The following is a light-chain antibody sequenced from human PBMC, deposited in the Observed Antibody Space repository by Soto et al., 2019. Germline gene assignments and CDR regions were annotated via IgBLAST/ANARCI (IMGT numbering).Light chain of an antibody. CDR2: DTS. V-gene: IGKV3-11*01. CDR3: QERSNWPIT. Sequence: EILFPQSPATLSLSAGESATLSCRASQSVSTYLAWYQQMPGQAPRLLIYDTSVRDPGIPARFSGRGSGTDFTLTISRLEPEDFEVYSCQERSNWPITFGQGTRLEI. CDR1: QSVSTY. J-gene: IGKJ5*01.